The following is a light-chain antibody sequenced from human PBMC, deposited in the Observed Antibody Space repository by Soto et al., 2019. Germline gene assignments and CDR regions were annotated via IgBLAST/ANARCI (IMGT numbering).Light chain of an antibody. CDR3: QQYGSSPVT. CDR2: GAS. V-gene: IGKV3-20*01. Sequence: ENVLMQSPGTLSLSPGERATLSCRASQSVSSTFLAWYQQKPGQAPRLLIYGASSRATGIPDRFSGSGSGTDFTLTISRLEPEDFAMYYCQQYGSSPVTFGGGTKVEIK. CDR1: QSVSSTF. J-gene: IGKJ4*01.